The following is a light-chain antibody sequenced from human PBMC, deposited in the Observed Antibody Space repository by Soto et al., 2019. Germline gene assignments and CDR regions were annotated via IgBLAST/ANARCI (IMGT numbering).Light chain of an antibody. Sequence: IVLTRSPGTLYLSPGERATLSCRASQIISSTYLGWYQQKPGQAPRLLIYGASSRTTGFPDRFSGSGSGTDFTLTISRLEHEDFAVYYCQHYCTSLYTFGQGNKLEIK. CDR3: QHYCTSLYT. V-gene: IGKV3-20*01. CDR1: QIISSTY. J-gene: IGKJ2*01. CDR2: GAS.